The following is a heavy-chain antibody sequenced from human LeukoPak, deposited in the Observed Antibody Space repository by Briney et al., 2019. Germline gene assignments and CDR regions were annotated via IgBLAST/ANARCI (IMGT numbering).Heavy chain of an antibody. CDR2: ISYDQNNK. V-gene: IGHV3-30*03. J-gene: IGHJ5*02. Sequence: QPGGSLRLSCAASGFTFSSYGMHWVRQAPGKGLEWVAVISYDQNNKYYADSVKGRFTISRDNSKNTLYLQMNSLRAEDTAVYYCARDLYPVVVTASSNWFDPWGQGTLVTVSS. D-gene: IGHD2-21*02. CDR1: GFTFSSYG. CDR3: ARDLYPVVVTASSNWFDP.